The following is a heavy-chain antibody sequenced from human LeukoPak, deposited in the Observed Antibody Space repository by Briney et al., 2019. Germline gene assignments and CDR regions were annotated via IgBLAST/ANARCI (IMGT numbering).Heavy chain of an antibody. CDR2: IRRGTNGYTT. CDR3: TRDGGEGGNSAFDI. CDR1: GFTFSDYI. J-gene: IGHJ3*02. D-gene: IGHD3-16*01. Sequence: PGGSLRLSCAASGFTFSDYILDWVRQAPGKGLEWVGRIRRGTNGYTTEYAASVKGRFIISRDDSKNSMYLHMNNLKTEDTAVYHCTRDGGEGGNSAFDIWGPGTMVTVSS. V-gene: IGHV3-72*01.